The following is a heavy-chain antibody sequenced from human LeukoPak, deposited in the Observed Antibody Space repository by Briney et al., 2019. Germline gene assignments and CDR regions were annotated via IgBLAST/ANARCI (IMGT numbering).Heavy chain of an antibody. CDR1: GGSISSYY. V-gene: IGHV4-59*01. CDR2: IYYSGST. CDR3: AGTNWGLVDY. D-gene: IGHD7-27*01. J-gene: IGHJ4*02. Sequence: KPSETLSLTCTVSGGSISSYYWSWIRQPPGKGLEWIGYIYYSGSTNYNPSLNSGSTNYNPSFKSRVTISLDTSKNQFSLKLRSVTAADSAVYYCAGTNWGLVDYWGQGTLVTVSS.